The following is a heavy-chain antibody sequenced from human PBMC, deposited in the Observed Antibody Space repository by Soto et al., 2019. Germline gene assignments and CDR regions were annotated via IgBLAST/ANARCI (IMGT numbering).Heavy chain of an antibody. Sequence: ASVKVSCKASGCTFSSDAISCVRQAPGQGLEWMGGIIPIFGTANYAQKFQGRVTITADESTSTAYMELSSLRSEDTAVYYCERSGPGRCSSTSCYTVTVNYYYYGMDVWGQETTGPVSS. CDR3: ERSGPGRCSSTSCYTVTVNYYYYGMDV. CDR1: GCTFSSDA. V-gene: IGHV1-69*13. D-gene: IGHD2-2*02. J-gene: IGHJ6*02. CDR2: IIPIFGTA.